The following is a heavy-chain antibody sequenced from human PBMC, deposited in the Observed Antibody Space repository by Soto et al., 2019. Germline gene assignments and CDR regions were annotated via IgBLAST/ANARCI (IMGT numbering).Heavy chain of an antibody. Sequence: GGSLRLSCAASGFTFSSYSMNWVRQAPRKGLEWVSSSSSSSSYIYYADSVKGRFTIYRDNAKNSLYLQMNRLRAEDTAVYYCARDLASYYDSSGYSFDYWGQGTLVTVSS. CDR2: SSSSSSYI. V-gene: IGHV3-21*01. J-gene: IGHJ4*02. D-gene: IGHD3-22*01. CDR1: GFTFSSYS. CDR3: ARDLASYYDSSGYSFDY.